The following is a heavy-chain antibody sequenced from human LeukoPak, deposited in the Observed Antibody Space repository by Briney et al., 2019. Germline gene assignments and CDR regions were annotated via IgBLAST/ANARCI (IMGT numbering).Heavy chain of an antibody. Sequence: TSQTLSLTCAISGDSVSTNSAAWSWIRQSPSRGLEWLGRTYYRSRWYNDYVVSVKSRITIKSDTSKNQISLHLNSVTPEDTAVYYCARDRDLGNYYDGMVVWGQGTTVTVSS. CDR3: ARDRDLGNYYDGMVV. CDR2: TYYRSRWYN. D-gene: IGHD7-27*01. CDR1: GDSVSTNSAA. V-gene: IGHV6-1*01. J-gene: IGHJ6*02.